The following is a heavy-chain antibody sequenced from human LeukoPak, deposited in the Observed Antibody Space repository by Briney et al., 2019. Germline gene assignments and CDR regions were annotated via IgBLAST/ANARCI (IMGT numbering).Heavy chain of an antibody. CDR3: ARGAMATTQFFDY. V-gene: IGHV4-59*07. CDR2: VYYTGRT. J-gene: IGHJ4*02. Sequence: PSDTLPPACTVPCGSISSYYWSWNRQPPGKGLELIGYVYYTGRTNFKPSLKSRVTMSLDTSRNQFSLKLTSLTAADTAVYYCARGAMATTQFFDYWGQGTLVTVSS. CDR1: CGSISSYY. D-gene: IGHD5-24*01.